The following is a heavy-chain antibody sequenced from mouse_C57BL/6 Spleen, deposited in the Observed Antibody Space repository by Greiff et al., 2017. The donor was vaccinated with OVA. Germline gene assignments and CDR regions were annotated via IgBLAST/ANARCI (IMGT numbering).Heavy chain of an antibody. CDR2: INPNNGGT. CDR3: ARKEFFYYGSSYDAMDY. V-gene: IGHV1-26*01. Sequence: EVQLQQSGPELVKPGASVKISCKASGYTFTDYYMNWVKQSHGKSLEWIGDINPNNGGTSYNQKFKGKATLTVDKSSSTAYMELRSLTSEDSALYYCARKEFFYYGSSYDAMDYWGQGTSVTVSS. D-gene: IGHD1-1*01. J-gene: IGHJ4*01. CDR1: GYTFTDYY.